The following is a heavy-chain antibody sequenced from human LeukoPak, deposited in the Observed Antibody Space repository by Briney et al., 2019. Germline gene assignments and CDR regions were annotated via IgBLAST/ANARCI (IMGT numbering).Heavy chain of an antibody. V-gene: IGHV4-59*01. D-gene: IGHD6-13*01. CDR1: GGSISSYY. CDR3: ARSGIAAASSLDH. J-gene: IGHJ4*02. Sequence: SETLSLTCTVSGGSISSYYWSWIRQPPGKGLEWIGYIYYSGSTNYNPSLKSRVTISVDTSKNQFSLKLSSVTAADTAVYYCARSGIAAASSLDHWGQRTLVTVSS. CDR2: IYYSGST.